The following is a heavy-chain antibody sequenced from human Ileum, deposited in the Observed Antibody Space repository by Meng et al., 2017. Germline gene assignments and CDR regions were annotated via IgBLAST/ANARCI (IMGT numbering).Heavy chain of an antibody. D-gene: IGHD2-15*01. CDR3: ANWDHPPYSDNGGIDY. CDR2: INYDGRST. V-gene: IGHV3-74*01. Sequence: EVQLVESGGGVVQPGGSLRLSCVASGFAFSSTWMHWVRHAPGKGLEWVSRINYDGRSTFYADSVRGRFIISRDNAKNTLFLQMNSLRAEDTAVYHCANWDHPPYSDNGGIDYWGQGTLVTVSS. CDR1: GFAFSSTW. J-gene: IGHJ4*02.